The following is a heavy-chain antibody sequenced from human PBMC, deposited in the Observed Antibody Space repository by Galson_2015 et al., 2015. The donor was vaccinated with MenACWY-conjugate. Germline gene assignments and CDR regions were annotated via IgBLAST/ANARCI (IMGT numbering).Heavy chain of an antibody. CDR2: ISTYNGNA. CDR1: GYIFTNFG. D-gene: IGHD6-13*01. Sequence: SVKVSCKPAGYIFTNFGITWVRKAPGQGLEWMGWISTYNGNANYAPKVRDRVMMTTDTSTNTVHMELKRLTSNDTAVYFCARDPIGRHDSSSWFWIDWGQGTPVTVSS. V-gene: IGHV1-18*01. CDR3: ARDPIGRHDSSSWFWID. J-gene: IGHJ4*02.